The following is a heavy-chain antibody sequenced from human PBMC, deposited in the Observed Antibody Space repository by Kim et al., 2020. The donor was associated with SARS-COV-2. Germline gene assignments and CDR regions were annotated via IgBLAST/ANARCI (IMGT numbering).Heavy chain of an antibody. CDR1: GFTFSSYA. Sequence: GGSLRLSCAASGFTFSSYAMSWVRQAPGKGLEWVSAISGSGGSTYYADSVKGRFTISRDNSKNTLYLQMNSLRAEDTAVYYCAKAPKYYYDSSGLYFDYWGQGTLVTVSS. CDR2: ISGSGGST. CDR3: AKAPKYYYDSSGLYFDY. V-gene: IGHV3-23*01. D-gene: IGHD3-22*01. J-gene: IGHJ4*02.